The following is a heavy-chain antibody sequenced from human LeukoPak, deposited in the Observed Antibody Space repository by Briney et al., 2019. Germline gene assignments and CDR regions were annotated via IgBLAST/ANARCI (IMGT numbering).Heavy chain of an antibody. J-gene: IGHJ4*02. CDR3: ARAFTGPGGIVGY. V-gene: IGHV1-46*01. D-gene: IGHD3-16*01. CDR2: INPSGGST. CDR1: VYTFTSYY. Sequence: ASVKVSCKASVYTFTSYYMHWVRQAPGQGLEWMGIINPSGGSTSYAQKFQGRGTMTRDMSTSTVYMELSSLRSEDTAVYYSARAFTGPGGIVGYWGQGTLVTVSS.